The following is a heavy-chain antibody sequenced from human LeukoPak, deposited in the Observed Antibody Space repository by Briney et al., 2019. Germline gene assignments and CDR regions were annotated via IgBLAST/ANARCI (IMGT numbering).Heavy chain of an antibody. J-gene: IGHJ4*02. CDR3: ARVGDSSGYSVFDS. D-gene: IGHD3-22*01. CDR1: GGSISGYY. Sequence: SETLSLTCTVSGGSISGYYWSWIRQPPGEGPEWIGYIYYSGSANYNPSLKSRVTISVDTSKNQFSLRLSSVTAADTAVYYCARVGDSSGYSVFDSWGQGTLVTVSS. V-gene: IGHV4-59*01. CDR2: IYYSGSA.